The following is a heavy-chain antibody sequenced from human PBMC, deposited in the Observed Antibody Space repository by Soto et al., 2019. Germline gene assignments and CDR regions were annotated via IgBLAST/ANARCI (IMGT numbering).Heavy chain of an antibody. CDR2: IGTAGDT. CDR1: GFTFSSYD. CDR3: ARGPTTPRAFDI. Sequence: EVQLVESGGGLVQPGGSLRLSCAASGFTFSSYDMHWVRQATGKGLEWVSAIGTAGDTYYPGSVKGRFTISRENAKNSLYLQMNSLRAGDTAVYYCARGPTTPRAFDIWGQGTMVTVSS. V-gene: IGHV3-13*01. J-gene: IGHJ3*02. D-gene: IGHD1-26*01.